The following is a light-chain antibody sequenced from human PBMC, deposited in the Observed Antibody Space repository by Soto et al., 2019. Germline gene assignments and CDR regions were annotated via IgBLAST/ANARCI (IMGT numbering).Light chain of an antibody. J-gene: IGKJ1*01. CDR2: KAS. CDR1: QSISVW. Sequence: DIQMTQSPSTLSASLGDRVTITCRASQSISVWLAWYQQKAGKAPNLLIYKASRLESGVPSRFSGSGSETEFTLTISGLQPGDSATYYCQQYNSYSPTFGQGTKVDTK. CDR3: QQYNSYSPT. V-gene: IGKV1-5*03.